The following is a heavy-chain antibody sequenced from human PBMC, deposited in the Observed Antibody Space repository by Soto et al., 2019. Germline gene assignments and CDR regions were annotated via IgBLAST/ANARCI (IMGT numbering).Heavy chain of an antibody. CDR3: AKDQQWLDQDAFDI. V-gene: IGHV3-9*01. J-gene: IGHJ3*02. D-gene: IGHD6-19*01. Sequence: GGSLRLSCAASGFTFDDYAMHWVRQAPGKGLEWVSGISWNSGSIGYADSVKGRFTISRDNAKNSLYLRMNSLRAEDTALYYCAKDQQWLDQDAFDIWGQGTMVTVSS. CDR1: GFTFDDYA. CDR2: ISWNSGSI.